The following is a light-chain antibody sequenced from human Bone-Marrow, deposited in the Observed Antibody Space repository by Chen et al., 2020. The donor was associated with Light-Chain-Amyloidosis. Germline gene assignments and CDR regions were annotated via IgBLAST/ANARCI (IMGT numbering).Light chain of an antibody. J-gene: IGLJ3*02. Sequence: SYVLTQPCSVSAAPGQTATLACGGNNIGSTSVHWYQQTPGQAPLLVVYDDRDRPSGIPERLSGSTSGNTATLTISRVEAGDEADYYCQVWDRSSDRPVFGGGTKLTVL. CDR2: DDR. CDR1: NIGSTS. V-gene: IGLV3-21*02. CDR3: QVWDRSSDRPV.